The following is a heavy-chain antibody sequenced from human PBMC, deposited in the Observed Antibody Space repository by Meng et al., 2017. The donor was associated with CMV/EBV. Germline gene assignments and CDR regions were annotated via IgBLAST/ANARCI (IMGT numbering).Heavy chain of an antibody. D-gene: IGHD3-3*01. Sequence: ETLSLTCAASAFTFSSYSMNWVRQAPGKGLEWVSYISSSSSTIYYADSVKGRFTISRDNAKNSLYLQMNSLRAEDTAVYYCARDSDSVRYYDFWSGYYGMDVWGQGTTVTVSS. CDR3: ARDSDSVRYYDFWSGYYGMDV. J-gene: IGHJ6*02. CDR1: AFTFSSYS. CDR2: ISSSSSTI. V-gene: IGHV3-48*04.